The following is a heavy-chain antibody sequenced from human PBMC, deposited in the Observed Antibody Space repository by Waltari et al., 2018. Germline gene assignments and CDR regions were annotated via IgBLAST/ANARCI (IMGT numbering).Heavy chain of an antibody. CDR2: SSSRSSYI. V-gene: IGHV3-21*01. J-gene: IGHJ4*02. CDR3: ARGGVGIEWDY. CDR1: GFTLSSYR. Sequence: EAQLVESGGGLVKPGGSLRLSCAASGFTLSSYRMTWVRQAPGKGLEWVSASSSRSSYICYADSVKGRFTISRYNAKNSLYLQMNSLRAEDTAVYYCARGGVGIEWDYWGQGTLVTVSS. D-gene: IGHD6-13*01.